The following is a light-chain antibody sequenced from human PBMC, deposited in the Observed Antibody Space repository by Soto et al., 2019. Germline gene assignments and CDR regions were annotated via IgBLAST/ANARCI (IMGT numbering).Light chain of an antibody. Sequence: EIVLTQSPGTLSLSPGERDTISCRASQSVSSSYLAWYQQKPGQAPRLLIYGASSRATGIPDRFSGSGSVTDFTLTISRLETEDFAVYYCQQYGSSPYTFGQGTKLEIK. CDR2: GAS. V-gene: IGKV3-20*01. J-gene: IGKJ2*01. CDR1: QSVSSSY. CDR3: QQYGSSPYT.